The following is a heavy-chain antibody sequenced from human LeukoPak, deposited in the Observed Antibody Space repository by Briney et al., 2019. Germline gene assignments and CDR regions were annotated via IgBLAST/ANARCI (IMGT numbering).Heavy chain of an antibody. CDR2: NSSDGNNK. D-gene: IGHD1-14*01. CDR1: GFTLSSYS. J-gene: IGHJ4*02. Sequence: PGGSLRLSCAASGFTLSSYSIHWVRQAPGMGLEWVAVNSSDGNNKYYADSVKGRFTVSRDNSKNTLSLQMDNLRPEDTAVYFCARDDGRVITDSYFDYWGQGTLVSVSS. V-gene: IGHV3-30*04. CDR3: ARDDGRVITDSYFDY.